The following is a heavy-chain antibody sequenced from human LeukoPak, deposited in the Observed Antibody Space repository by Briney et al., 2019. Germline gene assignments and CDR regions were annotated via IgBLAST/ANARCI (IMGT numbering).Heavy chain of an antibody. CDR3: AGGYYYYSSGYYY. V-gene: IGHV3-21*01. CDR1: GFTFSSYS. J-gene: IGHJ4*02. D-gene: IGHD3-22*01. CDR2: ISSSSSYT. Sequence: GGSLRLSCAASGFTFSSYSMNWVRQAPGTGLEWVSSISSSSSYTYYADSVKGRFTISRDNAKNSLYLQMNSLRAEDTAVCYCAGGYYYYSSGYYYWGQGTLVTVSS.